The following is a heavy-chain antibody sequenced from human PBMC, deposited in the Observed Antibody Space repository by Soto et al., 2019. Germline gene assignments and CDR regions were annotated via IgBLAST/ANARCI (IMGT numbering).Heavy chain of an antibody. CDR1: VVSISSGGYY. CDR3: AKKSDYSFDI. CDR2: IYYSGST. V-gene: IGHV4-31*03. D-gene: IGHD5-12*01. Sequence: PXETLSLTCTFSVVSISSGGYYCSWIRQHPGKGLEWIGDIYYSGSTYYNPSLKSRVTILVDMSKNQFSLRLSSVTAADTAVYYCAKKSDYSFDILDQATMVSVSS. J-gene: IGHJ3*02.